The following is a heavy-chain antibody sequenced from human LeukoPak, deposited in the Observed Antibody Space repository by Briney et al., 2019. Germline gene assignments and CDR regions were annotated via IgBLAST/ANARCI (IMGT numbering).Heavy chain of an antibody. J-gene: IGHJ6*02. CDR1: GFTFSSYA. CDR2: ISYDGSNK. V-gene: IGHV3-30-3*01. CDR3: ARDSSSSSWRCYYGMDV. D-gene: IGHD6-13*01. Sequence: GRSLRLSCAASGFTFSSYAMHWVRQAPGKGLEWVAVISYDGSNKYYADSVKGRFTISRDNSKNTLYLQMNSLRAEDTAVYYCARDSSSSSWRCYYGMDVWGQGTTVTVSS.